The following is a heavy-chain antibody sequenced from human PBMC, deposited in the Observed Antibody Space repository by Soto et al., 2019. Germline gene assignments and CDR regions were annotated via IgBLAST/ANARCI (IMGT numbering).Heavy chain of an antibody. CDR2: IYYSGST. J-gene: IGHJ4*02. V-gene: IGHV4-31*03. Sequence: QVQLQESGPGLVKPSQTLSLTCTVSGGSISSGGHYWSWIRQHPGKGREWIGYIYYSGSTYYNPSLKSRVTISVDTSKNQFSLKLSSVTAADTAVYYCARSSTSANYFDYWGQGTLVTVSS. D-gene: IGHD2-2*01. CDR1: GGSISSGGHY. CDR3: ARSSTSANYFDY.